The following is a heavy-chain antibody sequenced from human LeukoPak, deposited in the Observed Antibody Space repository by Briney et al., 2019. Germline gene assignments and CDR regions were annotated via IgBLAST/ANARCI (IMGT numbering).Heavy chain of an antibody. CDR2: TSSSGYTI. J-gene: IGHJ4*02. Sequence: GGSLRLSCAASGFTFSNYEMNWVRQAPGKGLEWVAYTSSSGYTIYYADSVKGRFTFSRGNAKNSLYLQMNSLKLEDTAVYYCAKDYRHWGQGTLVTVSS. CDR1: GFTFSNYE. V-gene: IGHV3-48*03. CDR3: AKDYRH.